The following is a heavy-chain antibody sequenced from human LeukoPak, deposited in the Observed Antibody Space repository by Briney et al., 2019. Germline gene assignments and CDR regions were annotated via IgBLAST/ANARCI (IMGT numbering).Heavy chain of an antibody. D-gene: IGHD4-17*01. J-gene: IGHJ4*02. Sequence: GGSLRLSCAASGFTFSSYSMNWVRQAPGKGLEWVSYISSSSSTIYYADSVKGRFTISRDNSKNTLYLQMSSLRAGDTAVYYCAKSKRNLVVYGDWFDYWGQGTLVTVSS. CDR1: GFTFSSYS. CDR2: ISSSSSTI. V-gene: IGHV3-48*01. CDR3: AKSKRNLVVYGDWFDY.